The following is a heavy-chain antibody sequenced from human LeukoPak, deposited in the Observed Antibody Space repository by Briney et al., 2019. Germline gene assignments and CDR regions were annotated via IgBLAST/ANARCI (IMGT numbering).Heavy chain of an antibody. J-gene: IGHJ4*02. CDR2: IYYSGST. Sequence: PSETLSLTCTVSGGSMSSYYWSWIRQPPGKGLVWIGYIYYSGSTKYNPSLKSRVTISVDTSKNQFSLKLSSVTAADTAVYYCARGARAGYNLEPFDYWGQGTLVTVSS. D-gene: IGHD5-24*01. CDR1: GGSMSSYY. CDR3: ARGARAGYNLEPFDY. V-gene: IGHV4-59*08.